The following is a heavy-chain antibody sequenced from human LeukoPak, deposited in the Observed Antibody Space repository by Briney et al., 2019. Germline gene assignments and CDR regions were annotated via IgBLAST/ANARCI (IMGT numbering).Heavy chain of an antibody. J-gene: IGHJ4*02. V-gene: IGHV3-30*02. CDR2: IRYDGSNK. Sequence: GGSLRLSCAASGFTFSSYGMHWVRQAPGKGLEWVAFIRYDGSNKYYADSVKGRFTISRDNSKNTLYLQMNSLRAEDTAVYYCARADYDSSGYHDYWGQGTLVTVSS. CDR1: GFTFSSYG. D-gene: IGHD3-22*01. CDR3: ARADYDSSGYHDY.